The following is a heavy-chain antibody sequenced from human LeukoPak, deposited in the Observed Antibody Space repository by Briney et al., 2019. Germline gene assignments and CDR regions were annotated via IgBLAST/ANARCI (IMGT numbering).Heavy chain of an antibody. J-gene: IGHJ3*02. CDR2: IYDSGST. D-gene: IGHD5-24*01. Sequence: SETLSLTCTVFGGSISSYHWSWFRQAPGKGLEWIGYIYDSGSTNYNPSLKSRVTISVDTSKNQFSLKLTSVTAADTAVYYCARARGATIFQSAFDIWGQGTMVTVSS. V-gene: IGHV4-59*01. CDR3: ARARGATIFQSAFDI. CDR1: GGSISSYH.